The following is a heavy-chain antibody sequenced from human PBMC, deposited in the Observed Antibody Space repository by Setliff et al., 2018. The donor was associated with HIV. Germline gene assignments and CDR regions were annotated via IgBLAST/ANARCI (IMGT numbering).Heavy chain of an antibody. Sequence: VNPTQTLTLTCTFSGFSLSTSGVGVGWIRQPPGRALEWLALIYWNDDRRYSPSLESRLSITKDTSKNQVVLTVTNMDPVDTATYYCAHRRVDFGDYEGNFDYWGQGTLVTVSS. CDR1: GFSLSTSGVG. V-gene: IGHV2-5*01. CDR2: IYWNDDR. J-gene: IGHJ4*02. CDR3: AHRRVDFGDYEGNFDY. D-gene: IGHD4-17*01.